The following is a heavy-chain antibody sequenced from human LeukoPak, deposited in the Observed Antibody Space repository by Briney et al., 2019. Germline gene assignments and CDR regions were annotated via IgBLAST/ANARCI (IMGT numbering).Heavy chain of an antibody. CDR2: IYYSGST. CDR3: ARDRGDGYNYYPYYYYGMDV. CDR1: GGSVSSGSYY. V-gene: IGHV4-61*01. J-gene: IGHJ6*02. Sequence: SETLSLTCTVSGGSVSSGSYYWSWIRQPPGKGLEWIGYIYYSGSTNYNPSLKSRVTILVDTSKNQFSLKLSSVTAADTAVYYCARDRGDGYNYYPYYYYGMDVWGQGTTVTVSS. D-gene: IGHD5-24*01.